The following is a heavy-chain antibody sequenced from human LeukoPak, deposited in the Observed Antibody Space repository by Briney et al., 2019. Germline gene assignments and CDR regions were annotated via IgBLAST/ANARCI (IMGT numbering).Heavy chain of an antibody. CDR2: INAGNGNT. D-gene: IGHD3-22*01. J-gene: IGHJ4*02. V-gene: IGHV1-3*01. CDR1: GYTFTSYA. Sequence: GASVKVSCKASGYTFTSYAMHWVRQAPGQRLEWMGWINAGNGNTKYLQKFQGRVTITRDTSASTAYMELSSLRSEDTTVYYCARLRYYYDSSGFDYWGQGTLVTVSS. CDR3: ARLRYYYDSSGFDY.